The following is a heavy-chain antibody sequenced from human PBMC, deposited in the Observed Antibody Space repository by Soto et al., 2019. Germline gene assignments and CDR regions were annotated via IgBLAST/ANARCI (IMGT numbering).Heavy chain of an antibody. J-gene: IGHJ4*02. Sequence: EVQLLESGGGLVQPWGSLRLSCAASGFTFSSYAMSWVRQAPGKGLEWVSVISGSGGSTYYADSVKGRFTISRDNSKNTLYVQMNSLRAEDTAVYYCARRSSGWYFDYWGQGTLVTVSS. CDR3: ARRSSGWYFDY. D-gene: IGHD6-19*01. CDR2: ISGSGGST. V-gene: IGHV3-23*01. CDR1: GFTFSSYA.